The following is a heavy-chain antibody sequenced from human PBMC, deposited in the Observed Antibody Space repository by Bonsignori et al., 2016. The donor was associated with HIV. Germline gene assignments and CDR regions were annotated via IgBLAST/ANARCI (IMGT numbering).Heavy chain of an antibody. J-gene: IGHJ3*02. D-gene: IGHD2-21*02. Sequence: GGSLRLSCTASGFTFDDYTIHWVRQTPGKGLEWVSLVSWGWWYYKYADSVKGRFTISRDNSKNSLYLQMNNLRTEDTALYYCAKDQCSGDCYFVWASFDIWGQGTMVTVSS. CDR3: AKDQCSGDCYFVWASFDI. CDR2: VSWGWWYY. V-gene: IGHV3-43*01. CDR1: GFTFDDYT.